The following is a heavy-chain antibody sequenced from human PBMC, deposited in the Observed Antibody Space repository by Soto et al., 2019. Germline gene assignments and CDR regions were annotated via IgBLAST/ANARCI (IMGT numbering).Heavy chain of an antibody. V-gene: IGHV3-33*01. J-gene: IGHJ4*02. D-gene: IGHD3-10*01. CDR3: ARDFGSYYAD. CDR2: IWYDGSNK. Sequence: QVQLVESGGGVVQPGRSLRLSCTASGFTFSSYGMHWVRQAPGKGLEWVAVIWYDGSNKYYADSVKGRFTISRDNSKNTLYLQMNSLRVEDTAVYYCARDFGSYYADWGQGTLVTVSS. CDR1: GFTFSSYG.